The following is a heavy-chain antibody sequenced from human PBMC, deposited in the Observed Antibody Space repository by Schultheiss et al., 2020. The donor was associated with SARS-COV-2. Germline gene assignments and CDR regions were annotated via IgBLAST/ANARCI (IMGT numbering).Heavy chain of an antibody. CDR1: GGSISSGGYY. Sequence: SETLSLTCTVSGGSISSGGYYWSWIRQHPGKGLEWIGYIYYSGSTYYNPSLMSRVTISVDTSKNQFSLKLSSVTAADTAVYYCARTNLYYDFWSGYYPFDYWGQGTLVTVSS. V-gene: IGHV4-31*03. D-gene: IGHD3-3*01. J-gene: IGHJ4*02. CDR3: ARTNLYYDFWSGYYPFDY. CDR2: IYYSGST.